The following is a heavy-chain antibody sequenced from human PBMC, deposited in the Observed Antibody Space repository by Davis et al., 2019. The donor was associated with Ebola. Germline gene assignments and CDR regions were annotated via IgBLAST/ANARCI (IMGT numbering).Heavy chain of an antibody. CDR2: IDRDDDK. CDR3: ARIRGISSGFDY. J-gene: IGHJ4*02. CDR1: GFSLSTPGMC. V-gene: IGHV2-70*11. D-gene: IGHD6-19*01. Sequence: SAPTLVKPTQTLTLTCTFSGFSLSTPGMCVSWIRQPPAKALEWLARIDRDDDKYYSTSLKTRLTISKDTSKNQVVLTMTNMDPVDTATYYCARIRGISSGFDYWGQGTLVTVSS.